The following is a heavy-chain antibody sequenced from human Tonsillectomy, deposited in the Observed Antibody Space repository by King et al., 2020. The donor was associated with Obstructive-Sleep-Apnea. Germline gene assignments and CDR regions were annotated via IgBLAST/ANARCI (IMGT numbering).Heavy chain of an antibody. CDR3: ARGTDAAVAYDFDC. CDR1: RFSFSSYW. D-gene: IGHD6-13*01. Sequence: VQLVESGGGLVQPGGSLRLSCAASRFSFSSYWMSWVRQAPEKGLEWVANIKQDGREKYYVDSVKGRFNISRDNAKNSLYLQMYSLRAEDTGVYYCARGTDAAVAYDFDCWGPGTLVTAST. J-gene: IGHJ4*02. V-gene: IGHV3-7*01. CDR2: IKQDGREK.